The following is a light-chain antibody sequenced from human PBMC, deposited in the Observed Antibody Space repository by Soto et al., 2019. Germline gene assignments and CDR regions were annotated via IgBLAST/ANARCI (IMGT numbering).Light chain of an antibody. CDR3: SSYTASSTVV. J-gene: IGLJ3*02. CDR2: EVS. CDR1: SSDVGAYKY. Sequence: QSALTQPASVSGSPGQSITISCTGSSSDVGAYKYVSWYQQHPGKAPKLIIYEVSNRPSGVSDRFSGSKSGNTASLTISGLQAEDESDYFCSSYTASSTVVFGGGTKLTVI. V-gene: IGLV2-14*01.